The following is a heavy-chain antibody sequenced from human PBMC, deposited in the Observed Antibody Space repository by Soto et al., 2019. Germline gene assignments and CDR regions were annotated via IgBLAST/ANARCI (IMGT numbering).Heavy chain of an antibody. V-gene: IGHV3-23*01. Sequence: EVQLLESGGGLVQPGGSLRLSCAASGFTFSSYAMSWVRQAPGKGLEWVSAISGSGDTTYYADSVKGRFTIPRDNYKNTLYLQMNSLRAEDTAVYYCAKGWGGYYYTSGSLKAECYFDYWGQGTLVTVSS. D-gene: IGHD3-10*01. CDR3: AKGWGGYYYTSGSLKAECYFDY. CDR2: ISGSGDTT. CDR1: GFTFSSYA. J-gene: IGHJ4*02.